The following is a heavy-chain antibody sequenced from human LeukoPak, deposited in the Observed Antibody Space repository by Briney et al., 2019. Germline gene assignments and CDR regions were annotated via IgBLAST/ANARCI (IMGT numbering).Heavy chain of an antibody. CDR3: ARDMEPLRYFDT. J-gene: IGHJ4*02. Sequence: PGGSLRLSCTGSGFIFSRYAVGWVRQAPGKGLEWVSAISKNTVDTYYADSVKGRLTISRDSSKNTVYLQMNSLRAEDTAVYYCARDMEPLRYFDTWGQGTLVTVSS. CDR1: GFIFSRYA. CDR2: ISKNTVDT. D-gene: IGHD3-9*01. V-gene: IGHV3-23*01.